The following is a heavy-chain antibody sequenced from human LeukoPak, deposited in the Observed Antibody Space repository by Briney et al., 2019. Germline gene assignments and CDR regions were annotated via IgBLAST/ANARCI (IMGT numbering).Heavy chain of an antibody. CDR1: GGSFSGYY. D-gene: IGHD3-3*01. J-gene: IGHJ4*02. V-gene: IGHV4-34*01. Sequence: SSETLSLTCAVYGGSFSGYYWSWIRQPPGKGLEWIGEINHSGSTNYNPSLKSRVTISVNTSKNQFSLKLTSVTAADTAVYYCASLRPDYDFWSGYYNYWGQGTLVTVSS. CDR2: INHSGST. CDR3: ASLRPDYDFWSGYYNY.